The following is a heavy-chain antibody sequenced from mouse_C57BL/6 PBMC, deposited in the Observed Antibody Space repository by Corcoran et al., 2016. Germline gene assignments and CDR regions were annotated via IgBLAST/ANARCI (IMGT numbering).Heavy chain of an antibody. D-gene: IGHD2-4*01. Sequence: QDQLPQPRTELVKPGASVKLSCKAAGYTFTSYWIHWVKQRPGQGLEWIGNINPSNGGTNYNEKFKSKATLTVDKSSSTAYMQLSSLTSEDSAVYFCARWNYDCGFDYWGQGTTLTVSS. CDR2: INPSNGGT. CDR3: ARWNYDCGFDY. V-gene: IGHV1-53*01. CDR1: GYTFTSYW. J-gene: IGHJ2*01.